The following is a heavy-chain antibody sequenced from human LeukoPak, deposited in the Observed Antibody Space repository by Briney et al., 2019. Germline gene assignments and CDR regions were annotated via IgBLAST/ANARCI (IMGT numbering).Heavy chain of an antibody. Sequence: SETLSLTRAVYGGSFSGYYWSWIRQPPGKGLEWIGEINHSGSTNYNPSLKSRVTISVDTSKNQFSLKLSSVTAADTAVYYCARGLVTYDYVWGSYRYTFDYWGQGTLVTVSS. V-gene: IGHV4-34*01. CDR3: ARGLVTYDYVWGSYRYTFDY. J-gene: IGHJ4*02. CDR1: GGSFSGYY. CDR2: INHSGST. D-gene: IGHD3-16*02.